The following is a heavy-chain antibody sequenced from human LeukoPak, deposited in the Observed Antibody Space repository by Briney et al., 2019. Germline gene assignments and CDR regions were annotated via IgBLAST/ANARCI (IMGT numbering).Heavy chain of an antibody. CDR3: ATYTYWVAGDV. J-gene: IGHJ6*02. CDR2: MNEDGSER. Sequence: GGSLRLSCAASGFTFSKSWMSWVRQAPGKGLEWVANMNEDGSERDYVDSVKGRFTISRDNARKSLYLQMSSLRAEDTAVYYCATYTYWVAGDVWGQGTTVTVS. D-gene: IGHD3-16*01. CDR1: GFTFSKSW. V-gene: IGHV3-7*01.